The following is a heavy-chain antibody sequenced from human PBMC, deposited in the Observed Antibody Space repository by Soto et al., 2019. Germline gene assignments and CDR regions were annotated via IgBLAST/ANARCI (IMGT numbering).Heavy chain of an antibody. Sequence: GESLKISCEASGYSFTSYWIGWVRQMPGKGLEWMGIIRPGDSDTKYSPSFQGQVTISVDKSITTAYLQWSSLKASDTAMYYCARTPGPEVAASLEYYYLYGIDVWGQGPKVTVYS. CDR2: IRPGDSDT. V-gene: IGHV5-51*01. D-gene: IGHD2-15*01. J-gene: IGHJ6*02. CDR1: GYSFTSYW. CDR3: ARTPGPEVAASLEYYYLYGIDV.